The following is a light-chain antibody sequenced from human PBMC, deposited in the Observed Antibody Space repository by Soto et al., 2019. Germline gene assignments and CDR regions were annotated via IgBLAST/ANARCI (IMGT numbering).Light chain of an antibody. CDR1: RTLVYRDGNIY. CDR3: MQGTHWPPT. CDR2: KVS. J-gene: IGKJ1*01. Sequence: VVMTQSPRSLPFSGLEPSSIACRSGRTLVYRDGNIYVNWFQQRPGQSPRRLIYKVSNRDSGVPDRFSGSGSGTDFTLKISRVEAEDVGVYYCMQGTHWPPTFGQGTKVDIK. V-gene: IGKV2-30*01.